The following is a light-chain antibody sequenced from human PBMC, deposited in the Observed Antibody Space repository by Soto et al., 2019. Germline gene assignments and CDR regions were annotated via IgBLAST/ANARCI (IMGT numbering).Light chain of an antibody. V-gene: IGKV3-20*01. CDR2: GAS. CDR1: QSVSSNY. CDR3: HQYDSSRGT. Sequence: EIVLTQSPGTLSLSPGERATLSCRASQSVSSNYLAWYQQKPGQAPRLLIYGASSRATDIPDRFSGSGSGTDFTLTISRLEPEDFEVYYCHQYDSSRGTFGQGTKVDIK. J-gene: IGKJ1*01.